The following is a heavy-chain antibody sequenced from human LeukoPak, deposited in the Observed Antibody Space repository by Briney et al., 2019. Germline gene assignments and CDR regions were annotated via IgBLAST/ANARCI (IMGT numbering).Heavy chain of an antibody. Sequence: PSETLSLTCTVSGASISDYYWSWIRQPPGKGLEWIAYIYTSANTNYNPSLKSRVTISVDTSKNQFSLKLSSVTAADTAVYYCARQVGYCANGVCPINRFDSWGQGTLVTVSS. J-gene: IGHJ5*01. CDR2: IYTSANT. CDR3: ARQVGYCANGVCPINRFDS. D-gene: IGHD2-8*01. V-gene: IGHV4-4*09. CDR1: GASISDYY.